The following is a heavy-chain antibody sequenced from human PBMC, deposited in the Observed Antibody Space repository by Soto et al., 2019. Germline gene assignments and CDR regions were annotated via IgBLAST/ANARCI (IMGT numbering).Heavy chain of an antibody. CDR1: GYTFTGYY. CDR2: INPNSGGT. Sequence: QVQLVQSGAEVKKPGASVKVSCKASGYTFTGYYMHWVRQAPGQGLEWMGWINPNSGGTNYAQKFQGRVTMNRDTSISTAYMELSRLRSDDTAVYYCARDTLYCSGGSCYFYYYYGMDVWGQGTTVTVSS. V-gene: IGHV1-2*02. CDR3: ARDTLYCSGGSCYFYYYYGMDV. D-gene: IGHD2-15*01. J-gene: IGHJ6*02.